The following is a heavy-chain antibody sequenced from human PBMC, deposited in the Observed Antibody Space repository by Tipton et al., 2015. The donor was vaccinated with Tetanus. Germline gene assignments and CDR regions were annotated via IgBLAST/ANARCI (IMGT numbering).Heavy chain of an antibody. Sequence: SLRLSCAASGFTFSDYYMTWVRQAPGKGLEWVSSISSSSNYIYYADSLKGRFTISRDNAKNSLYLHMNSLRAEDTAVYYCARDPDAVTAPGSAFDLWGQGTLVTVSS. J-gene: IGHJ3*01. CDR1: GFTFSDYY. V-gene: IGHV3-21*01. D-gene: IGHD4-17*01. CDR3: ARDPDAVTAPGSAFDL. CDR2: ISSSSNYI.